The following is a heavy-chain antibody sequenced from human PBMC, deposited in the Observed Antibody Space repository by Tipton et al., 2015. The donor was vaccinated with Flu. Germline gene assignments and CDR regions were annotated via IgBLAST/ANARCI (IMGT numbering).Heavy chain of an antibody. V-gene: IGHV4-59*01. Sequence: LSLTCTVSGGSINTYFWNWIRQPPGKGLEWIGYFSFAGGTNYNPSLKRRVTISVDTSKTQVSLRLSSVTAADTAVYYCARDRRTYTTGDYPVRYFDFWGPGTLVAVSS. CDR3: ARDRRTYTTGDYPVRYFDF. CDR1: GGSINTYF. CDR2: FSFAGGT. J-gene: IGHJ4*02. D-gene: IGHD4-17*01.